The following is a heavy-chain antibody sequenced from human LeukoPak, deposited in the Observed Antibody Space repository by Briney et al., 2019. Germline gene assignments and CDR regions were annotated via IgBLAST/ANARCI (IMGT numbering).Heavy chain of an antibody. J-gene: IGHJ4*02. CDR2: IYPGDSDT. CDR1: GYTFTNYW. Sequence: GESLKISCKGSGYTFTNYWIGWVRQMPGKGLEWMGIIYPGDSDTRYSPSFQGQVTISADKSISTAYLQWSSLKASDTAMYYCAKGLMGAMFIPDYWGQGTLVTVSS. CDR3: AKGLMGAMFIPDY. V-gene: IGHV5-51*01. D-gene: IGHD3-16*01.